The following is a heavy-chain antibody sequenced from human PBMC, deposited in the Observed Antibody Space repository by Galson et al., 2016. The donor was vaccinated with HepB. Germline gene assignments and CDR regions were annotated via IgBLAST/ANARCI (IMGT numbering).Heavy chain of an antibody. CDR2: IRTNGDRT. CDR1: GFTFSDYA. D-gene: IGHD4-11*01. CDR3: ARGAYSSSWALDY. Sequence: SLRLSCAASGFTFSDYAFHWVRQAPGKGLEHVSGIRTNGDRTYYGDSVRGRFTVSRDNSKNTLYLQMGRLRPEDTAVYYCARGAYSSSWALDYGGQGRLVTASS. V-gene: IGHV3-64*02. J-gene: IGHJ4*02.